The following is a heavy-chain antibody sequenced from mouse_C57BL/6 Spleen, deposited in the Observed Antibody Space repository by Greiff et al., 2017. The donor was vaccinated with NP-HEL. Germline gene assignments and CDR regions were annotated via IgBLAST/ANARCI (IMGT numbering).Heavy chain of an antibody. V-gene: IGHV2-3*01. Sequence: QVQLKQSGPGLVAPSQSLSITCTVSGFSLTSYGVSWVRQPPGKGLEWLGVIGGDGSTNYHSAPISSLSTSKDNSKSQFFLKLNSLHTDDTATYYCAKQDGSSYDDYFDYWGQGTTLTVSS. J-gene: IGHJ2*01. CDR3: AKQDGSSYDDYFDY. CDR1: GFSLTSYG. CDR2: IGGDGST. D-gene: IGHD1-1*01.